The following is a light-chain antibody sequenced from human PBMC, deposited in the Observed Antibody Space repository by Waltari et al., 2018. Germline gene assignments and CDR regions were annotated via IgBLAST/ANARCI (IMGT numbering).Light chain of an antibody. CDR2: GAS. Sequence: EIVLTQSPGTLSLSPGERATLSCRASQSVLSNSLAWYQHKPGQAPRLLIFGASTRATALPDRFSGSGSGTDFTLTISRLEPEDFGVYYCQQYGTSPPFTFGPGTKVDIK. J-gene: IGKJ3*01. V-gene: IGKV3-20*01. CDR1: QSVLSNS. CDR3: QQYGTSPPFT.